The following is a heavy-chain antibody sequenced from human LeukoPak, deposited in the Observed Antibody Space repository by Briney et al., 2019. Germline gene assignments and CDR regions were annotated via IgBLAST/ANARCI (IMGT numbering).Heavy chain of an antibody. D-gene: IGHD6-6*01. J-gene: IGHJ5*02. CDR1: GGTFSSYA. V-gene: IGHV1-69*05. CDR2: IIPIFGTA. Sequence: SVKVSCKASGGTFSSYAISWVRQAPGQGLEWMGGIIPIFGTANYAQKFQGRVTITTDESTSTAYMELSSLRSEDTAVYYCARSPRIAARRVLNYFDPWGQGTLVTVSS. CDR3: ARSPRIAARRVLNYFDP.